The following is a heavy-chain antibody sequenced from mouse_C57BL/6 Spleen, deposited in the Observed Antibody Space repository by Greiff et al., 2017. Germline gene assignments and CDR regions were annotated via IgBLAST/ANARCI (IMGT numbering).Heavy chain of an antibody. J-gene: IGHJ3*01. D-gene: IGHD2-4*01. CDR2: ISYDGSN. Sequence: EVQLQESGPGLVKPSQSLSLTCSVTGYSITSGYYWNWIRQFPGNKLEWMGYISYDGSNNYNPSLKNRISITRDTSKNQFFLKLNSVTTEDTATYYCAREGDYAEGSWFAYWGQGTLVTVSA. CDR1: GYSITSGYY. V-gene: IGHV3-6*01. CDR3: AREGDYAEGSWFAY.